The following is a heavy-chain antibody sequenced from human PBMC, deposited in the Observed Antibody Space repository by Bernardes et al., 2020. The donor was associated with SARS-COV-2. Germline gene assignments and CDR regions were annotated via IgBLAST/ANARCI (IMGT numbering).Heavy chain of an antibody. D-gene: IGHD2-8*01. Sequence: GGSLRLSCAASGFTFNTHWMRWVRQAPGKGLECVASINKDGSHADYVDSVKGGFTISRDNAKNSLYLQMNGLRVEDTALYYCAGGGVYWGQGALVTVSS. CDR2: INKDGSHA. CDR3: AGGGVY. V-gene: IGHV3-7*04. CDR1: GFTFNTHW. J-gene: IGHJ4*02.